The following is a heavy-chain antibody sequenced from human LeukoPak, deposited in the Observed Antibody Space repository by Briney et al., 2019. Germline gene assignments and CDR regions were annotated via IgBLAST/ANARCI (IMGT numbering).Heavy chain of an antibody. D-gene: IGHD2-15*01. J-gene: IGHJ4*02. CDR2: IFYRGST. CDR1: GGSISSYF. Sequence: SETLSLTCTVSGGSISSYFWSWIRQPPGKGLEWIGYIFYRGSTKYNPSLKSRVTILGDTSMNQFSLKLRSVTAADTAVYYRARDLEYCSGGACFGYWGKGTLVTVSS. V-gene: IGHV4-59*01. CDR3: ARDLEYCSGGACFGY.